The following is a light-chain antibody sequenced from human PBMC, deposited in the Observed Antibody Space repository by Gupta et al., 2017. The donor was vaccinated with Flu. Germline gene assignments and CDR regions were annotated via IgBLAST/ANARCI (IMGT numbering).Light chain of an antibody. CDR3: SSDTTISPRI. J-gene: IGLJ2*01. CDR2: EVS. V-gene: IGLV2-14*03. CDR1: RSDVDGDNF. Sequence: SIAISCSGTRSDVDGDNFVSCHQQHPGKAPKLIIYEVSRRPSGVSSRFSGSIAGNTASLTISGLQAEDEADYYCSSDTTISPRIFGGGTKVTVL.